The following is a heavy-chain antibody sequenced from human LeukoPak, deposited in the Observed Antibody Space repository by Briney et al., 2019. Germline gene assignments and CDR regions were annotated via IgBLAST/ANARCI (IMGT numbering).Heavy chain of an antibody. CDR1: GYTFTGYY. D-gene: IGHD6-19*01. CDR2: IHPASGGT. V-gene: IGHV1-2*02. CDR3: ARLAAVPG. J-gene: IGHJ1*01. Sequence: ASVKVSCKASGYTFTGYYLHWVRQAPGQGLEWMGWIHPASGGTSYAQKFQGRVTMTRDTSVSAAYMGLSSLRSDDTAVYYCARLAAVPGWGQGTLVIVSS.